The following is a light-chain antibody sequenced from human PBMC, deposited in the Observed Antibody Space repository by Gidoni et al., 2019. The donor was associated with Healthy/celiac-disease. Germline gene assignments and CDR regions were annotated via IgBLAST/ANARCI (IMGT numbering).Light chain of an antibody. V-gene: IGKV3-11*01. J-gene: IGKJ4*01. CDR1: QSVSSY. CDR2: DAS. Sequence: IVLTQSPATLSLSPGERATLSCRASQSVSSYLAWYQQKPGQAPRLLIYDASNRATGIQARFSGSGSGTDFTLTISSLEPEDFAVYYCQQRSNWLTFGGGTKVEIK. CDR3: QQRSNWLT.